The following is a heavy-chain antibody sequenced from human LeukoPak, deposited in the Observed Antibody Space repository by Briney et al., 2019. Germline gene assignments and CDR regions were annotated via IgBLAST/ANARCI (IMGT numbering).Heavy chain of an antibody. Sequence: PGGSLRLSCAASGFTFSSYWMHWVRQAPGKGLVWVSLIDTDGGTTTYGDPVKGRFTISRDNAKNTLYLQVDSLRAEDTAVYYCARDSITVPGDLDYWGRGILVTVSS. V-gene: IGHV3-74*01. D-gene: IGHD6-19*01. J-gene: IGHJ4*02. CDR1: GFTFSSYW. CDR3: ARDSITVPGDLDY. CDR2: IDTDGGTT.